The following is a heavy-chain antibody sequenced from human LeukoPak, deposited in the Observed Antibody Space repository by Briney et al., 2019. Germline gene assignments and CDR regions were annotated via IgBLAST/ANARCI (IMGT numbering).Heavy chain of an antibody. CDR3: ARGVATYDY. V-gene: IGHV4-39*07. CDR1: GGSISISNFY. D-gene: IGHD2-15*01. CDR2: IYYDGST. Sequence: PSETLSLTCTVSGGSISISNFYWGWIRQPPGKGLEWIGKIYYDGSTYYNPSLKSRVTISVDTSKNQFSLKLSSVTAADTAVYYCARGVATYDYWGQGTLVTVSS. J-gene: IGHJ4*02.